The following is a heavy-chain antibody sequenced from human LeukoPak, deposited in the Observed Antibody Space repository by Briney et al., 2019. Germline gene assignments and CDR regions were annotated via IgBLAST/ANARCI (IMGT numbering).Heavy chain of an antibody. J-gene: IGHJ4*02. Sequence: ASVKVSCKASGYTFTSYAMNWVRQAPGQGLEWMGWINTNTGNSTYAQGFTGRFVFSLDTSVSTAYLQISSLKAEDTAVYYCARDRVLLWFGESYYFDYWGQGTLVTVSS. CDR2: INTNTGNS. CDR3: ARDRVLLWFGESYYFDY. D-gene: IGHD3-10*01. CDR1: GYTFTSYA. V-gene: IGHV7-4-1*02.